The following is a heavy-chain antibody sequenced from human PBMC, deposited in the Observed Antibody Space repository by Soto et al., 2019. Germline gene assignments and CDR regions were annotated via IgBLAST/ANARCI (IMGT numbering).Heavy chain of an antibody. Sequence: GGSLRLSCAAPGFPFIDAWMTWVRQAPGKGLQWIGRIRNNADGGTADLAAPVRGRFSISRDDSKDTLYLHMNSLEIHDTAVYFCSTALRRDTALGAYWGQGTLVTVS. CDR2: IRNNADGGTA. CDR1: GFPFIDAW. D-gene: IGHD3-16*01. J-gene: IGHJ4*02. V-gene: IGHV3-15*05. CDR3: STALRRDTALGAY.